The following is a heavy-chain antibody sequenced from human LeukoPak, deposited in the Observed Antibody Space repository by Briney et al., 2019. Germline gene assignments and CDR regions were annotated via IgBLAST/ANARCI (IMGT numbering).Heavy chain of an antibody. V-gene: IGHV3-23*01. CDR3: ATDPLPPYDFCSGYWDY. J-gene: IGHJ4*02. CDR2: ISGSGGST. D-gene: IGHD3-3*01. CDR1: EVSLGSNY. Sequence: GGSLRLSCAASEVSLGSNYMTWGCQAPGKGVEWVSAISGSGGSTYYADSVKGRFTISRANSKTTLYLQMNTLRAEDTAVYYCATDPLPPYDFCSGYWDYWGQGTLVTVSS.